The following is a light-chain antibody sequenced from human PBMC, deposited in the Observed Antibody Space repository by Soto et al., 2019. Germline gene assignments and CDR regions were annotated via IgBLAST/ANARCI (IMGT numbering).Light chain of an antibody. V-gene: IGKV3-20*01. CDR1: QSVSSSS. J-gene: IGKJ5*01. CDR3: QQYGSSAPIT. Sequence: EIVLTQSPGTLSLSPGERATLSCRASQSVSSSSLAWYQQKPGQAPRLLIYGASSRATGIPDRFSGSGSETDFTLTISRLEPEDFALYYCQQYGSSAPITFGQGTRLEIK. CDR2: GAS.